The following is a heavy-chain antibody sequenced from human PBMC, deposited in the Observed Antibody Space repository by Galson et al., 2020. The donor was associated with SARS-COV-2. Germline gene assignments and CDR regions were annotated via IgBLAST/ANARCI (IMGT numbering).Heavy chain of an antibody. V-gene: IGHV3-48*04. J-gene: IGHJ6*02. D-gene: IGHD3-9*01. CDR1: GFTFSSYS. CDR2: ISSSSSTI. CDR3: ARDPAYYDILTNYYYYGVDV. Sequence: GESLKISCAASGFTFSSYSMNWVRQAPGKGLAWVSYISSSSSTIYYADSVKGRFTISRDNAKNSLYLQMNSLRAEDTAVYYCARDPAYYDILTNYYYYGVDVWGQGTTVTVSS.